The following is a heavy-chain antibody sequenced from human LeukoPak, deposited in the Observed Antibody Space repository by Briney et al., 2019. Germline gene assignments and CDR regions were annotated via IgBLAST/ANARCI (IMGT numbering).Heavy chain of an antibody. CDR3: AKNLYCGGGSCYPSALGMDV. Sequence: GGSLRLSCAASGFTFSSYAMNWVRQAPGKGLEWVSSISGSGNRTYYADSVKGRFTISRDNSKNTLFLQMNSLRAEDTAVYYCAKNLYCGGGSCYPSALGMDVWGQGTTVTVSS. CDR2: ISGSGNRT. V-gene: IGHV3-23*01. J-gene: IGHJ6*02. D-gene: IGHD2-15*01. CDR1: GFTFSSYA.